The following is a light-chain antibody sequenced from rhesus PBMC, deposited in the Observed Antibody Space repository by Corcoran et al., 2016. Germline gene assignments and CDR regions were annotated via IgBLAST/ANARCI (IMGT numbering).Light chain of an antibody. V-gene: IGLV2-23*02. J-gene: IGLJ6*01. CDR3: SSYAGSNTHV. Sequence: QAALTQPPSMSGSPGQSVTISCTGTSSDIGGYNRVSWYQQHPGKAPKLMIYEVSQRPSGVSDRFSGSKSGNTASLTISGLQAEDEADYYCSSYAGSNTHVFGSGTKLTVL. CDR2: EVS. CDR1: SSDIGGYNR.